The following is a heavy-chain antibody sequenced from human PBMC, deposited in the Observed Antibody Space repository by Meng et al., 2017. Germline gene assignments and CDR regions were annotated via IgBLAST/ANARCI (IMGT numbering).Heavy chain of an antibody. D-gene: IGHD3-22*01. CDR3: ARDLVRGRIVADYYFDY. J-gene: IGHJ4*02. V-gene: IGHV3-74*01. CDR2: ISGDGSIT. Sequence: VELGESGGVLVHAGGSLSLSCAGSGFTFNNYWMHWVRQVPGKGLVWVSRISGDGSITNYADSVKGRFTISRDNSKNTLYLQMNSLRAEDTAVYYCARDLVRGRIVADYYFDYWGQGTLVTVSS. CDR1: GFTFNNYW.